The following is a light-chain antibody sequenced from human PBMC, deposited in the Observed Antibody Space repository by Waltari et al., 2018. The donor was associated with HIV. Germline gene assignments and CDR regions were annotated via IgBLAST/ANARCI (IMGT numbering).Light chain of an antibody. V-gene: IGLV3-21*04. CDR1: SIGTKR. Sequence: SYVLTQPPSVSVAPGQTARITCGGKSIGTKRVHWYQQRPGQAPLLVINYNSDRPSGIPERLSGSNSGNTATLTISRVEAGDEADYYCQVWDSSRDYHVVFGGGTKLTVL. CDR3: QVWDSSRDYHVV. CDR2: YNS. J-gene: IGLJ2*01.